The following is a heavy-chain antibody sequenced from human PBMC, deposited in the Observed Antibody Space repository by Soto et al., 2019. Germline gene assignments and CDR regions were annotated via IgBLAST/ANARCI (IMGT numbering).Heavy chain of an antibody. D-gene: IGHD3-3*01. CDR3: AKGITIFGVVIPMDDY. CDR2: FSGSGGST. CDR1: GFTFSSYA. V-gene: IGHV3-23*01. J-gene: IGHJ4*02. Sequence: EVQLLESGGGLVQPGGSLRLSCAASGFTFSSYAMSWVRQAPGKGLEWVLAFSGSGGSTYYADSVKGRFTIPRDNPKNTLYLQMNSLRAEDTAVYYCAKGITIFGVVIPMDDYWGQGTLVTVSS.